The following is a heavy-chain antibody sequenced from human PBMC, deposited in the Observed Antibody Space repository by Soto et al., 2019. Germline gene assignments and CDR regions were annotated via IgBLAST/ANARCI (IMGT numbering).Heavy chain of an antibody. CDR1: GFTFSSYA. D-gene: IGHD2-2*01. V-gene: IGHV3-23*01. CDR3: ATVAAHWLLWTKDD. Sequence: EVQLLESGGGLVQPGGSLRLSCAASGFTFSSYAMTWVRQAPGRGLEWVSCISASDGSTYYADSVKGRFTISRDKSTNTLYLQLNSLRGEDAAVYSWATVAAHWLLWTKDDCGKGTLV. J-gene: IGHJ4*02. CDR2: ISASDGST.